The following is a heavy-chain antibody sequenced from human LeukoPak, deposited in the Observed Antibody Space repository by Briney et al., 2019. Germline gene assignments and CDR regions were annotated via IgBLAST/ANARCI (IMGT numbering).Heavy chain of an antibody. J-gene: IGHJ6*02. CDR3: ARDGGSTSFYGMDV. D-gene: IGHD2-2*01. CDR2: INHSGST. Sequence: SETLSLTCAVYGGSFSGYYWSWIRQPPGKGLEWIGEINHSGSTNYNPSLKSRVTISVDTSKNQFSLKLSSVTAADTAVYYCARDGGSTSFYGMDVWGQGTTVTVSS. CDR1: GGSFSGYY. V-gene: IGHV4-34*01.